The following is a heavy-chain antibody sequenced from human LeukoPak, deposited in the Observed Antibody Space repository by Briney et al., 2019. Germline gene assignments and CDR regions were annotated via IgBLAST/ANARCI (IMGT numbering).Heavy chain of an antibody. J-gene: IGHJ4*02. CDR1: GGSISSHY. Sequence: SETLSLTCSVSGGSISSHYWSWIRQPPGKALEWIGYIYHSGGNRYNPSLKSRVTISLDTSKNQLSLQLSSVTAADTAVYYCAKVRSYDSSGYYFSDWGQGTLVTVSS. V-gene: IGHV4-59*11. CDR2: IYHSGGN. D-gene: IGHD3-22*01. CDR3: AKVRSYDSSGYYFSD.